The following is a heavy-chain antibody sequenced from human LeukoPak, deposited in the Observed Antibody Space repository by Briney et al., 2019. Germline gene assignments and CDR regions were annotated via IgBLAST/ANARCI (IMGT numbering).Heavy chain of an antibody. CDR1: GGSVSSGSYY. V-gene: IGHV4-61*01. CDR3: ARGLTR. Sequence: PSETLCLTCTVSGGSVSSGSYYWSWIRQPPGKGLEWIGYIYYSGSTNYNPSLKSRVTISVDTSKNQFSLKLSSVTAADTAVYYCARGLTRWGQGTLVTVSS. D-gene: IGHD6-19*01. CDR2: IYYSGST. J-gene: IGHJ4*02.